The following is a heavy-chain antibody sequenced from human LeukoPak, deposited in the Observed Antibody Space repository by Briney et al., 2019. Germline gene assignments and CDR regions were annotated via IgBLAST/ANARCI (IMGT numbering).Heavy chain of an antibody. CDR1: GFIFNNYA. Sequence: GGSLRLSCAASGFIFNNYALSWVRQAPGKGLEWVSATSGSGSSTYYIDSVKGRFIISRDNSKNTLFLQMNSLRAEDTAVYYCASLRAGDTAMADDAFDIWGQGTMVTVSS. CDR2: TSGSGSST. J-gene: IGHJ3*02. V-gene: IGHV3-23*01. CDR3: ASLRAGDTAMADDAFDI. D-gene: IGHD5-18*01.